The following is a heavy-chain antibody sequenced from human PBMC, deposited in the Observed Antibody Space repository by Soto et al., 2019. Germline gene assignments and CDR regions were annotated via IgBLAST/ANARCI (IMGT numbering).Heavy chain of an antibody. D-gene: IGHD5-18*01. V-gene: IGHV3-7*03. J-gene: IGHJ4*02. CDR2: IKQDGSEK. CDR1: EFTFSNYW. CDR3: ARLYNYGPPDY. Sequence: EVQLVESGGDLVQPGGSLRLSCAASEFTFSNYWMSWVRQAQGKGLEWVANIKQDGSEKYYVDSVKGRFTISRDNAKNSLYLQMNSLRAEDTAVYYCARLYNYGPPDYWGQGTLVTVSS.